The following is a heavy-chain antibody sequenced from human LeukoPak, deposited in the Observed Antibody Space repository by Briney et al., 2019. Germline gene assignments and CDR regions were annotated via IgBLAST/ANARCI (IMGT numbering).Heavy chain of an antibody. J-gene: IGHJ6*03. CDR1: GYTLTELS. D-gene: IGHD4-17*01. CDR3: ATEAHRSVTTPYYYYMDV. V-gene: IGHV1-24*01. CDR2: FDPEDGET. Sequence: ASVKVSCKVSGYTLTELSMHWVRQAPGKGLEWMGGFDPEDGETIYAQKFQGRVTMTEDTSTDTAYMELSSLRSEDTAVYYCATEAHRSVTTPYYYYMDVWGKGTTVTVPS.